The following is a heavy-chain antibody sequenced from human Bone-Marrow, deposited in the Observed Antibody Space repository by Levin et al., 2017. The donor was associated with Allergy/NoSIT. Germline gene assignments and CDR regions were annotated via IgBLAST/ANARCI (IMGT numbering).Heavy chain of an antibody. J-gene: IGHJ3*02. CDR2: LYNSGST. D-gene: IGHD6-19*01. CDR3: AATKQWLAFDI. CDR1: GGSISTYY. Sequence: SETLSLTCTVSGGSISTYYWSWIRQPPGKGLEWIGCLYNSGSTNYNPSLKSRVTTSADTSKNQFSLNLSSVTAADTAVYYCAATKQWLAFDIWGQGTMVTVSS. V-gene: IGHV4-59*01.